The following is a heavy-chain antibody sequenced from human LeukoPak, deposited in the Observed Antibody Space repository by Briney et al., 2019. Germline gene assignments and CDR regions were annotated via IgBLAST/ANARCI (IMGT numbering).Heavy chain of an antibody. Sequence: ASVTVSCKASGYTFTSYGISWVRQAPGQGLEWLGWISAYNGNTNYAQKLQGRVTMTTDTSTSTAYMELRRLRSDDTAVYYCARDLYYYDSSGAFDYWGQGTLVTVSS. CDR2: ISAYNGNT. CDR3: ARDLYYYDSSGAFDY. J-gene: IGHJ4*02. V-gene: IGHV1-18*01. CDR1: GYTFTSYG. D-gene: IGHD3-22*01.